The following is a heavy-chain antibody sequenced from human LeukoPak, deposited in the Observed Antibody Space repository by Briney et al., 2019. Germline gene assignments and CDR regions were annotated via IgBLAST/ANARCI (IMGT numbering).Heavy chain of an antibody. CDR1: GYTFTSYG. D-gene: IGHD3-10*01. J-gene: IGHJ6*02. Sequence: ASVTVSFTASGYTFTSYGISWVRQAPGQGLEWMGWISAYNGNTNYAQKLQGRVTMTTDTSTSTAYMELRSLRSDDTAVYYCARDWGVFITMVRGASPGRGPPYFYGMDVWGQGTTVTVSS. CDR2: ISAYNGNT. CDR3: ARDWGVFITMVRGASPGRGPPYFYGMDV. V-gene: IGHV1-18*01.